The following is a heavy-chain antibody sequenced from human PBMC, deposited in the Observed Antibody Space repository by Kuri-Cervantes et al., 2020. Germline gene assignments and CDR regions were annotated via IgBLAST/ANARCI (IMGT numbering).Heavy chain of an antibody. CDR3: ARIGTGYKFRFDP. J-gene: IGHJ5*02. CDR1: GFTFSSYS. D-gene: IGHD3-9*01. V-gene: IGHV3-21*01. CDR2: ISSSSSYI. Sequence: GESLKISCAASGFTFSSYSMNWVRQAPGKGLERVSSISSSSSYIYYADSVKGRFTISRDNAKNSLYLQMNSLRAEDTAVYYCARIGTGYKFRFDPWGQGTLVTVSS.